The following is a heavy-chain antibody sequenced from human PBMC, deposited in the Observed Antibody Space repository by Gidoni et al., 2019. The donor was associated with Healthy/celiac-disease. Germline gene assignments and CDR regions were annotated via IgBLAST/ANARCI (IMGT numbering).Heavy chain of an antibody. V-gene: IGHV3-15*01. CDR1: GFTFSNAW. J-gene: IGHJ4*02. D-gene: IGHD6-6*01. CDR3: TTLSNPRIKSIAAPGDYFDY. Sequence: EVQLVESGGGLVKPGGSLRLSCAASGFTFSNAWMSWVRQAPGKGLEWVGRIKSKTDGGTTDYAAPVKGRFTISRDDSKNTLYLQMNSLKTEDTAVYYCTTLSNPRIKSIAAPGDYFDYWGQGTLVTVSS. CDR2: IKSKTDGGTT.